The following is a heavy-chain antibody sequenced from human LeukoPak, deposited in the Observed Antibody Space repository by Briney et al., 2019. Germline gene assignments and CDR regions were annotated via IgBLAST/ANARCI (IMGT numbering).Heavy chain of an antibody. V-gene: IGHV1-18*01. D-gene: IGHD3-10*01. Sequence: GAAVKESCKASGYTFTSYGISWVRQPPGQGLEWMGWISAYNGNTNYAQKLQGKVTITTDTSTSTAYMELRSLRSDDTAVYYCARDQSDRGLTAAAFDIWGQGTLVTVSS. CDR2: ISAYNGNT. CDR3: ARDQSDRGLTAAAFDI. J-gene: IGHJ3*02. CDR1: GYTFTSYG.